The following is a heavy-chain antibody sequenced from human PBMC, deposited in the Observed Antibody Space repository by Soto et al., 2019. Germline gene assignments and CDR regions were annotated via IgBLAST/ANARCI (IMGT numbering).Heavy chain of an antibody. CDR1: GCSISSEGYY. V-gene: IGHV4-31*03. CDR3: ARGRGYSYGPYYFDY. J-gene: IGHJ4*02. Sequence: TLSLTCTVSGCSISSEGYYWSWFRQLPGKGLEWIGDIYYSGTTYHNPSLGSRLTISGDASKNQFSLKLSSVTAADTALYYCARGRGYSYGPYYFDYWGQGTLVTVSS. D-gene: IGHD5-18*01. CDR2: IYYSGTT.